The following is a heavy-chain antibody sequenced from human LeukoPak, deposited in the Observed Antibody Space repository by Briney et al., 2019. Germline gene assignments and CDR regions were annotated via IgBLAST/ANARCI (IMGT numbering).Heavy chain of an antibody. CDR1: GGTFSSYA. D-gene: IGHD3-22*01. J-gene: IGHJ3*02. V-gene: IGHV1-69*04. Sequence: ASVKVSCKASGGTFSSYAISWVRQAPGQGLEWMGRIIPILGIANYAQKFQGRVTITADKSTSTAYTELSSLRSEDTAVYYCARDLSPYYYDSSGYYRRGDAFDIWGQGTMVTVSS. CDR3: ARDLSPYYYDSSGYYRRGDAFDI. CDR2: IIPILGIA.